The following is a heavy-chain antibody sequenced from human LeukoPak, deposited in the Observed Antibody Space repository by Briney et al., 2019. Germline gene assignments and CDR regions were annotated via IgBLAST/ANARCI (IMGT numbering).Heavy chain of an antibody. CDR3: ARGFLQLTPYYFDY. J-gene: IGHJ4*02. CDR1: GFAVSINY. V-gene: IGHV3-66*01. D-gene: IGHD1-1*01. CDR2: IHNDGST. Sequence: GGYLRLSCAASGFAVSINYMNWIRQSPEKGLEWVSIIHNDGSTYYADSVKGRFTVSRDNSKNTVSLQMDSLRVDDTGIYYCARGFLQLTPYYFDYWGQGALVTVSS.